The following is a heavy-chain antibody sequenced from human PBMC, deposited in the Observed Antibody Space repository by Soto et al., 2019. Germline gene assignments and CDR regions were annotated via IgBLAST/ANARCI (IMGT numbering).Heavy chain of an antibody. V-gene: IGHV3-30-3*01. Sequence: QVQLVESGGGVVQPGRSLRLSCAASGFTFSSYAMHWVRQAPGKGLEWVAVISYDGSNKYYADSVKGRFTISRDNSKNTLYLQMNSLRAEDTAVYYCARVLTGTRPEGLYGMDVWGQGTTVTVSS. D-gene: IGHD1-7*01. CDR1: GFTFSSYA. CDR3: ARVLTGTRPEGLYGMDV. J-gene: IGHJ6*02. CDR2: ISYDGSNK.